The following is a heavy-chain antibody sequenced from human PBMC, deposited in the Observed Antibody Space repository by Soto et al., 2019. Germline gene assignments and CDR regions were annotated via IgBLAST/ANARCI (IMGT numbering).Heavy chain of an antibody. J-gene: IGHJ4*02. CDR3: ARATSFSGHHGY. D-gene: IGHD2-8*02. V-gene: IGHV4-39*07. CDR2: IYYSGST. CDR1: GGSISSSSYY. Sequence: SETLSLTCTVSGGSISSSSYYWGWIRQPPGKGLEWIGSIYYSGSTYYNPSLKSRVTISVDTSKNQFSLKLSSVTAADTAVYYCARATSFSGHHGYWGQGTLVTVS.